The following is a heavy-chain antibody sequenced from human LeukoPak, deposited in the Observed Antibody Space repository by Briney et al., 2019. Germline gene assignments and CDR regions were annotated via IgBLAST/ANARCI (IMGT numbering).Heavy chain of an antibody. D-gene: IGHD2-8*01. CDR1: GGSISSGGYY. CDR3: ARAEATKGIDY. V-gene: IGHV4-31*03. Sequence: SETLSLTCTVSGGSISSGGYYWSWIRQHPGKGLEWIRYIYYSGSTYYNPSLKSRVTISVDTSKNQFSLKLSSVIAADTAVYYCARAEATKGIDYWGQGTLVTVSS. J-gene: IGHJ4*02. CDR2: IYYSGST.